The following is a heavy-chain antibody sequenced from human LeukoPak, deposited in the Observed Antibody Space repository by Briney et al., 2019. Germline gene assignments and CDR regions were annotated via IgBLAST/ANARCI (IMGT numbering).Heavy chain of an antibody. V-gene: IGHV3-64*04. D-gene: IGHD3-10*01. CDR3: ARSGRTYYYYGMDV. CDR1: GFTFSSYA. CDR2: ISSNGGST. J-gene: IGHJ6*02. Sequence: ETGGSLRLSCSASGFTFSSYAMHWVRQAPGKGLEYVSAISSNGGSTYYADSVKGRFTISRDNSKNTLYLQMNSLRAEDTAVYYCARSGRTYYYYGMDVWGQGTTVTVSS.